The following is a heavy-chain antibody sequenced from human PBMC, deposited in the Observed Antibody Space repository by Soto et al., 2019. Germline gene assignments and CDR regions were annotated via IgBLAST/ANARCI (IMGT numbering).Heavy chain of an antibody. V-gene: IGHV4-59*01. Sequence: SETLSLTCTVSGGSISSYYWSWIRQPPGKGLEWIGYIYYSGSTNYNPSLKSRVTISVDTSKNQFSLKLSSVTAADTAVYYCARHALGSSWYRWLDPWGQGTLVTVSS. CDR1: GGSISSYY. CDR3: ARHALGSSWYRWLDP. J-gene: IGHJ5*02. CDR2: IYYSGST. D-gene: IGHD6-13*01.